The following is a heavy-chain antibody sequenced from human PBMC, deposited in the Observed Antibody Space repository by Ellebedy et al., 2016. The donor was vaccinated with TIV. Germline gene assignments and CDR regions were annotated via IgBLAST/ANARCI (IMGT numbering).Heavy chain of an antibody. Sequence: GESLKISCAASGFNFNYYSMNWVRQAPGKGLEWVSYISGSGSTIFYTDSVNGRFTISRDNANNSVSLQMNSLRAEDTAVYYCVQTYCDLWSGYDYGVDVWGPGTTVTVSS. J-gene: IGHJ6*02. CDR1: GFNFNYYS. CDR3: VQTYCDLWSGYDYGVDV. V-gene: IGHV3-48*04. CDR2: ISGSGSTI. D-gene: IGHD3-3*01.